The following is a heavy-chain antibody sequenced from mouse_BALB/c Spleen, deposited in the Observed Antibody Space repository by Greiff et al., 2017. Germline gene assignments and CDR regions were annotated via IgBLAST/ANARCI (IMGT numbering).Heavy chain of an antibody. CDR3: ARSNRYDYFDD. CDR1: GYTFTSYV. D-gene: IGHD2-14*01. J-gene: IGHJ2*01. CDR2: INPYNDGT. Sequence: VQLQQSGPELVKPGASVKMSCKASGYTFTSYVMHWVKQKPGQGLEWIGYINPYNDGTKYNEKFKGKATLTSDKSSSTAYMELSSLTSEDSAGYYCARSNRYDYFDDWGQGTTLTVSS. V-gene: IGHV1-14*01.